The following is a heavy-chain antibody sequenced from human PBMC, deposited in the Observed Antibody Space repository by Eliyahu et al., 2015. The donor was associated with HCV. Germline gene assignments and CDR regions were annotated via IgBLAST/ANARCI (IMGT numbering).Heavy chain of an antibody. J-gene: IGHJ4*02. Sequence: QVQLVESGGGVVQPGRALXLSXAGSGFTFXTMGMHWVRQAPGKGLEWVAXIWYDGSYEYYGDSVKGRFTISRDNSKNTVYLQMNSLRAEDTAVYYCATLRVEDYWGQGTLVTVSS. CDR1: GFTFXTMG. CDR3: ATLRVEDY. V-gene: IGHV3-33*01. CDR2: IWYDGSYE.